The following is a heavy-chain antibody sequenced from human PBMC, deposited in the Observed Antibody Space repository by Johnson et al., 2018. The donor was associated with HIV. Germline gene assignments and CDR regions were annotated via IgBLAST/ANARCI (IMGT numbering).Heavy chain of an antibody. CDR1: GFTFDDYG. Sequence: VQLVESGGGVVRPGGSLRLSCAASGFTFDDYGMSWVRQAPGKGLEWVSDINWNSGQLGYADSVKGRFPISRDNGNNTLYLQTNSLRTEDTALYYCTKGKGIAAAGKIGDAFDIWGQGTVVTVAS. V-gene: IGHV3-20*04. J-gene: IGHJ3*02. D-gene: IGHD6-13*01. CDR3: TKGKGIAAAGKIGDAFDI. CDR2: INWNSGQL.